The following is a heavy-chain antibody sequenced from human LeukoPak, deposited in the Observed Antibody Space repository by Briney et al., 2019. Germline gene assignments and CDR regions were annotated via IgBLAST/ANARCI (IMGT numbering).Heavy chain of an antibody. Sequence: SETLFLTCAVSGYSISSGYYWGWIRQPPGKGLEWIGSIYRSGGTYYNPSLKSRVTISVDTSKNQFSLKLSSVTAADTAVYYCARYSAGIHGAFDIWGQGTMVTVSS. D-gene: IGHD6-13*01. V-gene: IGHV4-38-2*01. CDR3: ARYSAGIHGAFDI. CDR1: GYSISSGYY. J-gene: IGHJ3*02. CDR2: IYRSGGT.